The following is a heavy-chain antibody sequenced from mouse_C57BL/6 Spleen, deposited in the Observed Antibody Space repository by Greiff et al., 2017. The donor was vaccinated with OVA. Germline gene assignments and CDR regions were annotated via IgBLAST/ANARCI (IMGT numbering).Heavy chain of an antibody. CDR3: TRDARNQYYFDY. Sequence: EVQGVESGAGLVKPGGSLKLSCAASGFTFSSYAMSWVRQTPEKRLEWVAYISSGGDYINYADTVKGRFTISRDNARNTLYLQMSSLKSEDTAMYYCTRDARNQYYFDYWGQGTTLTVSS. CDR2: ISSGGDYI. CDR1: GFTFSSYA. V-gene: IGHV5-9-1*02. J-gene: IGHJ2*01.